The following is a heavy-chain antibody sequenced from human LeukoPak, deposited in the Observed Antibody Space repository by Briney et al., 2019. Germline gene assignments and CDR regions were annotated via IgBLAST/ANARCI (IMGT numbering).Heavy chain of an antibody. D-gene: IGHD4-17*01. V-gene: IGHV4-30-2*01. CDR3: ARGDGDYVLPFDY. J-gene: IGHJ4*02. CDR1: GGSISSGGYS. CDR2: IYHSGST. Sequence: PSETLSLTCAVSGGSISSGGYSWSWIRQPPGKGLEWIGYIYHSGSTYYNPSLKSRVTISVDRSKNQFSLKLSSVTAADTAVYYCARGDGDYVLPFDYWGQGTLVTVSP.